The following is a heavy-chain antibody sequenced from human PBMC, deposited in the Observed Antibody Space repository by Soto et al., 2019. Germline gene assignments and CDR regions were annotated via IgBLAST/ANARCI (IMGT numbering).Heavy chain of an antibody. J-gene: IGHJ4*02. D-gene: IGHD6-19*01. CDR3: ARDPVYSSGWHFDY. Sequence: VQLVESGGGVVQPGRSLRLSCAASGFTFSSYAMHWVRQAPGKGLEWVAVISYDGSNKYYADSVKGRFTISRDNSKNTLYLQMNSLRAEDTAVYYCARDPVYSSGWHFDYWGQGTLVTVSS. CDR2: ISYDGSNK. CDR1: GFTFSSYA. V-gene: IGHV3-30-3*01.